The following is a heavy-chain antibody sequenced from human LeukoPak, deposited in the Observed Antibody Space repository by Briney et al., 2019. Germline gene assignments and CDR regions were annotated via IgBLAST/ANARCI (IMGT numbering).Heavy chain of an antibody. CDR3: AKDHYWSIDY. CDR2: IKGDGIST. V-gene: IGHV3-74*01. Sequence: GGSLRLSCAASGFAFTNYAMHWVRHAPGQGLVWVSRIKGDGISTNYADSVKGRFTISRDIAKNTLYLQMNSLRAEDTGVYYCAKDHYWSIDYWGRGTLVTVSS. D-gene: IGHD3-3*01. CDR1: GFAFTNYA. J-gene: IGHJ4*02.